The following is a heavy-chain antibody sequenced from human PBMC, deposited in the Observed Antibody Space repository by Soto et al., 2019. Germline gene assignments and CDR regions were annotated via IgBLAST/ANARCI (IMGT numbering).Heavy chain of an antibody. V-gene: IGHV4-31*03. J-gene: IGHJ6*02. Sequence: SETLSLTCTVSGGSISSGGYYWSWIRQHPGKGLEWIGYIYYSGSTYYNPSLKSRVTISVDTSKNQFSLKLSSVTAADTAVYYCARDSAALELSYYYYGMDVWGQGTTVTVSS. CDR2: IYYSGST. CDR1: GGSISSGGYY. D-gene: IGHD1-7*01. CDR3: ARDSAALELSYYYYGMDV.